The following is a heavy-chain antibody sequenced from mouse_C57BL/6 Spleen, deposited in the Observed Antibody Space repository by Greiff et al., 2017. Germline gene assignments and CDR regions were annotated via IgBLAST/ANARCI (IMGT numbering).Heavy chain of an antibody. Sequence: EVLLVESGPGLVKPSHSLSLTCSVTGYSITSGYYWNWIRQFPGNQLEWMGYIRYDGSNNYNPSLKNPLSITRDTSKNQSFLKLNSVTTEDSATYYCASDVHDYGSSYGLAYWGQGTLVTVSA. J-gene: IGHJ3*01. CDR3: ASDVHDYGSSYGLAY. CDR2: IRYDGSN. V-gene: IGHV3-6*01. D-gene: IGHD1-1*01. CDR1: GYSITSGYY.